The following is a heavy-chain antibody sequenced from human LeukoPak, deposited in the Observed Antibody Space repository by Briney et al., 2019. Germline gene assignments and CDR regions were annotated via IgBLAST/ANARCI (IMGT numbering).Heavy chain of an antibody. J-gene: IGHJ4*02. CDR3: AKDPSGGHCSGGSCFS. D-gene: IGHD2-15*01. CDR1: GFTFSNYW. CDR2: TGGSGVNT. Sequence: GGSLRLSCAASGFTFSNYWMHWVRQAPGKGLEWVSGTGGSGVNTWYADSVKGRFTISRDNSKNTLYLQMSSLRVEDTAVYYCAKDPSGGHCSGGSCFSWGQGTLVIVSS. V-gene: IGHV3-23*01.